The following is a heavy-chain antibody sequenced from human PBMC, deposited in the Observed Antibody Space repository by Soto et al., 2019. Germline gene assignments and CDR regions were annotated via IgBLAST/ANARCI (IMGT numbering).Heavy chain of an antibody. V-gene: IGHV1-2*02. CDR2: INPNSGST. CDR1: GYTFTGYY. CDR3: ARGTVKRQWLAKDYYYYGLDV. J-gene: IGHJ6*02. Sequence: ASVKVSCKASGYTFTGYYMHWVRPAPGQGLECMGWINPNSGSTNYAQKFQGRVTMTRDTSISTAYMELSRLRSDDTAVYYCARGTVKRQWLAKDYYYYGLDVWGQWTTVTVSS. D-gene: IGHD6-19*01.